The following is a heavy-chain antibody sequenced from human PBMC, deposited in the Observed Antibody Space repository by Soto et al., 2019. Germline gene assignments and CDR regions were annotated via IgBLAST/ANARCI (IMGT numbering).Heavy chain of an antibody. CDR1: GFTFSSYG. Sequence: PGGSLRLSCAASGFTFSSYGMHWVRQAPGKGLEWVAVIWYDGSNKYYADSVKGRFTISRDNSKNTLYLQMNSLRAEDTAVYYCAKDLIVATIVVVGALDYWGQGTLVTVSS. V-gene: IGHV3-33*06. CDR3: AKDLIVATIVVVGALDY. D-gene: IGHD5-12*01. J-gene: IGHJ4*02. CDR2: IWYDGSNK.